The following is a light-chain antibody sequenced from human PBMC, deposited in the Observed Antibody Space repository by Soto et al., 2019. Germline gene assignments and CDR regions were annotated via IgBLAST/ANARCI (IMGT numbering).Light chain of an antibody. V-gene: IGKV1-5*03. CDR3: QQYESYPMT. Sequence: DSQMTQYPSTLSASIGDRVTITCRAGQSISSWLAWYQQKPGKAPKLLIPKASTLQSGVPPRFSGTGSGTEFTLTISSLQPDDFANYYCQQYESYPMTFGGGTKVEIK. J-gene: IGKJ4*01. CDR2: KAS. CDR1: QSISSW.